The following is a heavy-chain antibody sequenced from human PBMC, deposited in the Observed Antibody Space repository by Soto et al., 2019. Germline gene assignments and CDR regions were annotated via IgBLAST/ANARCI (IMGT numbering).Heavy chain of an antibody. CDR2: ISAYNGNT. V-gene: IGHV1-18*01. J-gene: IGHJ6*02. D-gene: IGHD4-17*01. CDR1: GYTFTSYG. Sequence: WASVKVSCKASGYTFTSYGISWVRQAPGQGLEWMGWISAYNGNTNYAQRLQGRVTMTTDTSTSTAYMELRSLRSDDTAVYYCARSHDYGDYGMDVWGQGTTVTVSS. CDR3: ARSHDYGDYGMDV.